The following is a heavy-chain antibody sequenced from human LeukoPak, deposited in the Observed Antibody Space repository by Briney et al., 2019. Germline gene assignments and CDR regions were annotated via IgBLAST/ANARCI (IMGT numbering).Heavy chain of an antibody. CDR2: IYYSGST. CDR1: GGSISSYY. CDR3: ARRRGAPLSYYYMDV. Sequence: SETLSLTCTVSGGSISSYYWSWIRQPPGKGLEWIGYIYYSGSTNYNPSLKSRVTISVDTSKNQFSLKLSPVTAADTAVYYCARRRGAPLSYYYMDVWGKGTTVTVSS. V-gene: IGHV4-59*01. D-gene: IGHD2-15*01. J-gene: IGHJ6*03.